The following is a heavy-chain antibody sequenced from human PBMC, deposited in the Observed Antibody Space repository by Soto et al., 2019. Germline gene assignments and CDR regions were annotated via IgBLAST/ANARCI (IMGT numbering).Heavy chain of an antibody. CDR1: GYNFANYW. J-gene: IGHJ3*01. CDR2: SYTDDSDT. D-gene: IGHD3-10*01. V-gene: IGHV5-51*01. CDR3: ARQSRGVLAAVFDAFDV. Sequence: EVQLVQSGAEVKKPGASLKISCKVSGYNFANYWIGWVRQMPEKGLEWMGVSYTDDSDTRYSPAFQGQDTISSHKSISTAYLQWSSLKASDTATYYCARQSRGVLAAVFDAFDVWGQGTMVTVSS.